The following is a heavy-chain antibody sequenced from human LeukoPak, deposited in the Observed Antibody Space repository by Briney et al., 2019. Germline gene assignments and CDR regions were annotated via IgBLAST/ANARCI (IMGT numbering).Heavy chain of an antibody. Sequence: SETLSLTCAVYGGSFSGYYWSWIRQPPGKGLERIGEINHSGSTNYNPSLKSRVTISVDTSKNQFSLKLTSVTAADTAVYYCARGRSGNYYGSGSYYNYWGQGTLVTVSS. CDR1: GGSFSGYY. J-gene: IGHJ4*02. V-gene: IGHV4-34*01. CDR2: INHSGST. D-gene: IGHD3-10*01. CDR3: ARGRSGNYYGSGSYYNY.